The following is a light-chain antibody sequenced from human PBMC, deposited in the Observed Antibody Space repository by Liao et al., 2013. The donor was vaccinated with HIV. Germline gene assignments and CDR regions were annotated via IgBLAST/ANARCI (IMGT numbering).Light chain of an antibody. V-gene: IGLV3-25*02. CDR3: QAWDRNTAI. Sequence: SYELTQPPSVSVSPGQTARITCSGDALPKQYAYWYQQKPGQAPVLVIYKDSERPSGIPERFSGSNSGNTATLTISGTQPTDEADYYCQAWDRNTAIFGGGTKLTVL. J-gene: IGLJ2*01. CDR2: KDS. CDR1: ALPKQY.